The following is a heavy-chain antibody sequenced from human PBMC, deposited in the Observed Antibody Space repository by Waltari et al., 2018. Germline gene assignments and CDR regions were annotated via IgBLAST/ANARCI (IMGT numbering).Heavy chain of an antibody. D-gene: IGHD3-10*01. CDR3: ARVGDYHGSGRFGLDV. Sequence: QVQLQQWGAGLLKPSETLSLTCAVYDGSFSGYFWSGIRQSPGKGLEWIGQINRDGSNIYNPSLKSRVAMSVDTLKSQISLRLTSVTAADAAVYYCARVGDYHGSGRFGLDVWGQGTRVTVSS. CDR2: INRDGSN. J-gene: IGHJ6*02. V-gene: IGHV4-34*01. CDR1: DGSFSGYF.